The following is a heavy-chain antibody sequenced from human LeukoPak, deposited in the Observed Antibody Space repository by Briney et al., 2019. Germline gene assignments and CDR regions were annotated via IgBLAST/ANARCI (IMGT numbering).Heavy chain of an antibody. CDR1: GFTFSSYG. CDR2: IWYDGSNK. Sequence: PGGSLRLSCAASGFTFSSYGMHWVRQAPGKGLEWVAVIWYDGSNKHYADSVKGRFTISRDNSKNTLYLQMNSLRAEDTAVYYCARASPNYYDFWSGQGGLDYWGQGTLVTVSS. V-gene: IGHV3-33*01. D-gene: IGHD3-3*01. J-gene: IGHJ4*02. CDR3: ARASPNYYDFWSGQGGLDY.